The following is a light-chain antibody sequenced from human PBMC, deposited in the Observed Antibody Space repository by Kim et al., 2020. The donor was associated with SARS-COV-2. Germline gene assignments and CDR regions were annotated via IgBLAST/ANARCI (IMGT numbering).Light chain of an antibody. CDR3: AAWDDRLKEWV. Sequence: QSVLTQPPSASGAPGQRVTISCSGSSSNIGSDTVTWYQHLPGAAPKLLLYSDFRRPSGVPDRFSGSKSGTSASLAISGLQSEDEATYYCAAWDDRLKEWVFGGGTQLTVL. CDR1: SSNIGSDT. J-gene: IGLJ3*02. V-gene: IGLV1-44*01. CDR2: SDF.